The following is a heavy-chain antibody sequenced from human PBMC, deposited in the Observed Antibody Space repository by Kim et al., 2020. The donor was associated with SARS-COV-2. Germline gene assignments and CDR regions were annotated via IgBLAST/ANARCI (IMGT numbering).Heavy chain of an antibody. CDR3: SRNRRTGRDAVDV. V-gene: IGHV4-59*08. CDR2: ISYSGST. Sequence: SETLSLTCTVSGGSINTYYWSWFRQTPGKGLEWIGYISYSGSTTYNPSPKSRVTMSVDLSENQFSVHLRSVTAADTAVYYCSRNRRTGRDAVDVWGQGT. CDR1: GGSINTYY. J-gene: IGHJ3*01. D-gene: IGHD1-1*01.